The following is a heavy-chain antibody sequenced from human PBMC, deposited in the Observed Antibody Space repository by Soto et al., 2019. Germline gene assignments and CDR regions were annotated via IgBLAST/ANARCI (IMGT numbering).Heavy chain of an antibody. CDR3: AHSPVQAGLSFLGALAAFDM. D-gene: IGHD1-26*01. Sequence: QITLKESGPTLVKPTQTLTLTCTFSGFSLNTDGVGVGWIRQPSGKALEWLALIYWDDDKRYSPSLTSRLTITKDTSKKQVVLTMTYMDPVDTATYHCAHSPVQAGLSFLGALAAFDMWGPGTLVTVSS. V-gene: IGHV2-5*02. CDR2: IYWDDDK. CDR1: GFSLNTDGVG. J-gene: IGHJ3*02.